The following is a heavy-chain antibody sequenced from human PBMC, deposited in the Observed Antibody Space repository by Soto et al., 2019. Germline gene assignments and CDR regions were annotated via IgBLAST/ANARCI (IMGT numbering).Heavy chain of an antibody. D-gene: IGHD1-26*01. CDR1: GGSVSSYQ. CDR2: TPYSGNP. CDR3: ARDGVGPFDY. Sequence: QVQLQESGPGLLKPSETLSLTCTISGGSVSSYQWSWIRQPPGKGLEWIGLTPYSGNPVYNPSLTSRVAFSVDTSKNHFSLTLTSVTAADTAVYYCARDGVGPFDYWGQGTLVTVSS. V-gene: IGHV4-59*02. J-gene: IGHJ4*02.